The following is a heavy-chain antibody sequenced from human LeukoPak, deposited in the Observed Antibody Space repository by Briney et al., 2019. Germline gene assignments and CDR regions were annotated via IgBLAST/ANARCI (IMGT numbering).Heavy chain of an antibody. CDR3: AKDDSNDY. J-gene: IGHJ4*02. D-gene: IGHD3-22*01. V-gene: IGHV3-23*01. CDR1: GFTFSSYA. CDR2: ISGSGGST. Sequence: PGGSLRLSCAASGFTFSSYAMNWVRQAPGKGLEWVSTISGSGGSTYYADSVKGRFTISRDNSKNTLYLQINSLRAEDTAAYYCAKDDSNDYWGQGTLVTVSS.